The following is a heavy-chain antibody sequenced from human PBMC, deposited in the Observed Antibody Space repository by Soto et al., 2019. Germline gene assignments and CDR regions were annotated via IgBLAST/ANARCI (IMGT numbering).Heavy chain of an antibody. D-gene: IGHD2-8*01. CDR1: GLTFSRHA. CDR2: INPDGANT. CDR3: VSWVSAYSDY. Sequence: GGSLRLSCVAYGLTFSRHAMSWVRQAPGKGLEWVSTINPDGANTHYADSVQGRFIISRDNSRNTVDLYMNSLRADDTAIYFCVSWVSAYSDYRGKATVVTVSS. V-gene: IGHV3-23*01. J-gene: IGHJ4*02.